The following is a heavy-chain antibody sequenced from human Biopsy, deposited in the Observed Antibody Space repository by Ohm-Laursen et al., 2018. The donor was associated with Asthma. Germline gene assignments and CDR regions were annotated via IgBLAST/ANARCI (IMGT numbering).Heavy chain of an antibody. CDR3: ARCQVGYSSGRSLLLKKIYYSGMDV. Sequence: SSVKVSCKAPGGTFSNFAISWVRQAPGQGLEWLGGIMTVFGTTNYAQKFQGRVTITADESTSTACMEVTSLRSEDTAIYYCARCQVGYSSGRSLLLKKIYYSGMDVWGQGTAVTVSS. D-gene: IGHD6-19*01. J-gene: IGHJ6*02. CDR2: IMTVFGTT. CDR1: GGTFSNFA. V-gene: IGHV1-69*01.